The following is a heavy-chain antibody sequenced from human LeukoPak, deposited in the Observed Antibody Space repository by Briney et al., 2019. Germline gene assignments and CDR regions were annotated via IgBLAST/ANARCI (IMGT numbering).Heavy chain of an antibody. CDR2: IYNRGSTA. D-gene: IGHD3-22*01. J-gene: IGHJ4*02. CDR3: ARGHYDSSDYYHLDY. CDR1: GGSISSGGYY. V-gene: IGHV4-31*03. Sequence: PSETLSLTCTVSGGSISSGGYYWSWIRQHPGKALEWIGYIYNRGSTAYYSASLKSRINISADTSKNQFSLKLSSVTDADTAVYHCARGHYDSSDYYHLDYWGQGTLVTVSS.